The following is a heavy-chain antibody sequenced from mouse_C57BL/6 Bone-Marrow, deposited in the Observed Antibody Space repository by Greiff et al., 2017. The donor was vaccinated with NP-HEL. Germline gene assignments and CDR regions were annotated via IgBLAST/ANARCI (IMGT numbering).Heavy chain of an antibody. D-gene: IGHD2-3*01. V-gene: IGHV2-2*01. CDR3: ARNWDDGYFVGFAY. J-gene: IGHJ3*01. Sequence: VQLVESGPGLVQPSQSLSITCTVSGFSLTSYGVHWVRQSPGKGLEWLGVIWSGGSTDYNAAFISRLSISKDNSKSQVFFKMNSLQADDTAIDYCARNWDDGYFVGFAYWGQGTLVTVSA. CDR1: GFSLTSYG. CDR2: IWSGGST.